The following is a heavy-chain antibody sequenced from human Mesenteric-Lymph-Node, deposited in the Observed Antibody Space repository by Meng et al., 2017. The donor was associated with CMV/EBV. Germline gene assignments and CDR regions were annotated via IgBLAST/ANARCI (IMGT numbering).Heavy chain of an antibody. J-gene: IGHJ4*02. CDR1: GFTFTSYA. Sequence: GESLKISCAASGFTFTSYAMSWVRQAPGKGLEWVALIWYDGSNKYYADSVKGRFTISRDNSKNTLYLQMNSLRAEDTAVYYCAKDLHMTTVGLDYWGQGTLVTVSS. V-gene: IGHV3-33*06. CDR2: IWYDGSNK. D-gene: IGHD4-23*01. CDR3: AKDLHMTTVGLDY.